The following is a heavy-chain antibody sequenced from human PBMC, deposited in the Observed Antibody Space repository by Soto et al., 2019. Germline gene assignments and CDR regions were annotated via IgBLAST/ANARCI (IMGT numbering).Heavy chain of an antibody. CDR2: VNGDGSST. CDR3: ARDNWNTV. V-gene: IGHV3-74*01. J-gene: IGHJ3*01. D-gene: IGHD1-20*01. CDR1: GFTFSNYW. Sequence: GGSLRLSCAASGFTFSNYWMHWVRQVPGKGLVWVSRVNGDGSSTFYADSVKGRFTISRDDAENTVFLQMNSLRAEDTAVYYCARDNWNTVWGQGTMVTVSS.